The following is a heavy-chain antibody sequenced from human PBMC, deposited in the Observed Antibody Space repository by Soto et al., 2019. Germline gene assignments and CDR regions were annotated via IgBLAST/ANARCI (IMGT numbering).Heavy chain of an antibody. CDR2: INHSGST. V-gene: IGHV4-34*01. D-gene: IGHD3-10*01. CDR1: GGSFSGYY. CDR3: ASISPVVRGVINTINWFDP. J-gene: IGHJ5*02. Sequence: SETLSLTCAVYGGSFSGYYWSWIRQPPGKGLEWIGEINHSGSTNYNPSLKSRVTISVDTSKNQFSLKLGSVTAADTAVYYCASISPVVRGVINTINWFDPWGQGTLVTVSS.